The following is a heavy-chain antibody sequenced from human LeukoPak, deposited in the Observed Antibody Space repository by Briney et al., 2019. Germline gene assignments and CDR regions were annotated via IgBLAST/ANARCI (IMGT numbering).Heavy chain of an antibody. J-gene: IGHJ6*03. V-gene: IGHV3-21*01. CDR3: ARRGWFGELFAFYYYYYYMDV. CDR1: GFTFSSYS. Sequence: GGSLRLSCAASGFTFSSYSMDWVRQAPGKGLEWVSSISSSSSYIYYADSVKGRFTISRDNAKNSLYLQMNSLRAEDTAVYYCARRGWFGELFAFYYYYYYMDVWGKGTTVTVSS. CDR2: ISSSSSYI. D-gene: IGHD3-10*01.